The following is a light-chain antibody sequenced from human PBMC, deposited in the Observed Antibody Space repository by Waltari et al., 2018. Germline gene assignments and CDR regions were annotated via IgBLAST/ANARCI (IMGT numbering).Light chain of an antibody. J-gene: IGLJ2*01. CDR3: CSYAGSCTLGV. Sequence: QSALTQPRSVSGSPGQSVTISCTGTSSDVGGYNYVPWYQQHPGKAPKLMIYDVSKRPSGVPDRFSGSKSGNAAALTISGLQAEDEAGYYCCSYAGSCTLGVFGGGTKLTVL. CDR1: SSDVGGYNY. V-gene: IGLV2-11*01. CDR2: DVS.